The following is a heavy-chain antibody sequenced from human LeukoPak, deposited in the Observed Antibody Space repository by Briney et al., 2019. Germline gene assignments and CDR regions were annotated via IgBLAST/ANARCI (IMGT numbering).Heavy chain of an antibody. Sequence: PGGSLRLSCAASGFTFSSYAMHWVRQAPGKGLEWVAVISYDGSNKYYADSVKGRFTISRDNSKNTLYLQMNSLRAEDTAVYYCARGSYGGNFLDPILPFDYWGQGTLVTVSS. CDR1: GFTFSSYA. J-gene: IGHJ4*02. CDR3: ARGSYGGNFLDPILPFDY. CDR2: ISYDGSNK. D-gene: IGHD4-23*01. V-gene: IGHV3-30-3*01.